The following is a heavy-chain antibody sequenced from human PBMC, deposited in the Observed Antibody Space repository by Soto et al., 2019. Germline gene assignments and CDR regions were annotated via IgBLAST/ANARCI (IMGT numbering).Heavy chain of an antibody. J-gene: IGHJ6*03. D-gene: IGHD4-4*01. CDR2: IYYSGST. CDR3: ERVGPIYSNYKFLDYYYYYYMDV. Sequence: SETLSLTCTVSGGSISSYYWSWIRQPPGKGLEWIGYIYYSGSTNYNPSLKSRVTISVDTSKNQFSLKLSSVTAADTAVYYCERVGPIYSNYKFLDYYYYYYMDVWGKGTTVT. V-gene: IGHV4-59*01. CDR1: GGSISSYY.